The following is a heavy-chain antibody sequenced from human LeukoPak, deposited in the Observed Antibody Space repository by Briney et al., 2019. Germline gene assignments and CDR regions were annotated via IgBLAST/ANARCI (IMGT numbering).Heavy chain of an antibody. Sequence: SETLSLTCAVYGVSFSGDYWSWIRQPPGKGLELIGEINHSGSTNYNPSVKSRVTISVDTSKNQFSLKLSSVTAADKVVYYCASKQVGYCSNGVCYNKGNFDIWGKGTMVTVSS. CDR3: ASKQVGYCSNGVCYNKGNFDI. V-gene: IGHV4-34*01. J-gene: IGHJ3*02. CDR2: INHSGST. CDR1: GVSFSGDY. D-gene: IGHD2-8*01.